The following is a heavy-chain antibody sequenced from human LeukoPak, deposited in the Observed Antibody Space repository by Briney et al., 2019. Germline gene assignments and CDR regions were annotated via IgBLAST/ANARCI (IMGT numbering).Heavy chain of an antibody. CDR3: ARDDSSV. CDR1: GFSFKDYW. D-gene: IGHD6-13*01. CDR2: IKQDGSEK. Sequence: PGGSLRLSCAASGFSFKDYWMSWVRQAPGKGLEWVANIKQDGSEKYYVDSVKGRFTISRDNAKNSLYLQMNSLRAEDTAVYYCARDDSSVWGQGTMVTVSS. J-gene: IGHJ3*01. V-gene: IGHV3-7*01.